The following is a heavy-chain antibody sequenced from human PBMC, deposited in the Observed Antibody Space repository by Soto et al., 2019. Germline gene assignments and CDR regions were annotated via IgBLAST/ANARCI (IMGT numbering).Heavy chain of an antibody. J-gene: IGHJ4*02. D-gene: IGHD6-19*01. CDR3: ARDVAMPTGLGLGY. Sequence: QVQVVESGGGVVQPGTSLRLSCAASGFAFTNYGIHWVRQAPGKGLEWVAHISNDGSKKFYGDSVKGRFTISRDNSENTVYLQMTSLRPDDTAVFHCARDVAMPTGLGLGYWGQGTLVTVSS. V-gene: IGHV3-30*03. CDR2: ISNDGSKK. CDR1: GFAFTNYG.